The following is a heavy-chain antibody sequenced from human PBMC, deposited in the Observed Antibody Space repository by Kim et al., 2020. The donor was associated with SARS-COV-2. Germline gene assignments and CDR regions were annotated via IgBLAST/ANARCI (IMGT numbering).Heavy chain of an antibody. CDR3: ARMLPGDVVDYYYGMDV. D-gene: IGHD2-21*01. J-gene: IGHJ6*02. CDR2: INPSGGST. CDR1: GYTFTSYY. V-gene: IGHV1-46*01. Sequence: ASVKVSCKASGYTFTSYYMHWVRQAPGQGLEWMGIINPSGGSTSYAQKFQGRVTMTRDTSTSTVYMELSSLRSEDTAMYYCARMLPGDVVDYYYGMDVWGQGNTGTVSS.